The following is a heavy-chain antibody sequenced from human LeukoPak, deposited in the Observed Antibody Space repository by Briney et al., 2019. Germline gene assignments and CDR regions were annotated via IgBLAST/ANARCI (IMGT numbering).Heavy chain of an antibody. D-gene: IGHD2-2*01. V-gene: IGHV3-74*01. J-gene: IGHJ6*02. CDR1: GFTFSSYW. CDR3: ARDLFPLGYCSSTSCAAYYYYGMAV. CDR2: INSDGSST. Sequence: GGSLRLSCAASGFTFSSYWMHWVRQAPGKGLVWVSRINSDGSSTSYADSVKGRFTISRDNAKNTLYLQMNSLRAEDTAVYYCARDLFPLGYCSSTSCAAYYYYGMAVWGQGTTVTVSS.